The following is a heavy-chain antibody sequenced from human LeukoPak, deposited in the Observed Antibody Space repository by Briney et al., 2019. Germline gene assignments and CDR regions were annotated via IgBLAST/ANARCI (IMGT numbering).Heavy chain of an antibody. CDR1: GDSISGSNYY. D-gene: IGHD4-17*01. V-gene: IGHV4-31*03. CDR3: ARSGTVTTWNY. J-gene: IGHJ4*02. CDR2: INYDIGRT. Sequence: PSQTLSLTCTVSGDSISGSNYYWSWIRQHPGKGLEWIGYINYDIGRTFYNPSLESRVAISVDPSENQFSLRMTSVTAADTAVYYCARSGTVTTWNYWGQGTLVTVSS.